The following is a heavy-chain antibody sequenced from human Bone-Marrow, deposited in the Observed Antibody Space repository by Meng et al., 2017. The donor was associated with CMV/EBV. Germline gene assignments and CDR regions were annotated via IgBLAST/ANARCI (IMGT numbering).Heavy chain of an antibody. CDR2: TYYRSKWYN. CDR1: SVSSNSAA. Sequence: SVSSNSAAWNWLRQSPSRVLEWLGRTYYRSKWYNDYAVSVKSRITINPDTSKNQFSLQLNSVTPEDTAVYYCARELGGTPGWFDPWGQGTLVTVSS. J-gene: IGHJ5*02. V-gene: IGHV6-1*01. CDR3: ARELGGTPGWFDP. D-gene: IGHD1/OR15-1a*01.